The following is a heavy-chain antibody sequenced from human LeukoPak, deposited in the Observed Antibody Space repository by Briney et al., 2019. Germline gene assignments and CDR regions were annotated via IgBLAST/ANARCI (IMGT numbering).Heavy chain of an antibody. CDR1: GASIKSDSYY. Sequence: ASETLSLTCTVSGASIKSDSYYWGWIRQTPGKGLEWIGSIYYSGSTYYNPSLNSRVTISVDTSKNQLSLKLSSVTAADTAVYYCARDYYDSSGYLYYYYYMDVWGKGTTVTVSS. CDR2: IYYSGST. V-gene: IGHV4-39*07. J-gene: IGHJ6*03. D-gene: IGHD3-22*01. CDR3: ARDYYDSSGYLYYYYYMDV.